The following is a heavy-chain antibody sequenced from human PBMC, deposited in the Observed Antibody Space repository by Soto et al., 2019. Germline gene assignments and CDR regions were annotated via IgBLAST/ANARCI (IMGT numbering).Heavy chain of an antibody. Sequence: PSQTLSLTCAISGDSVSGNSAAWNWIRQSPSRGLEWLGRTYYRSRWYNDYAVSVKSRITINPDTSKNQFSLQLNSVTPEDTAVYYCARDPGIAAAGPYYYGMDVWGQGTTVTVSS. CDR3: ARDPGIAAAGPYYYGMDV. CDR2: TYYRSRWYN. D-gene: IGHD6-13*01. V-gene: IGHV6-1*01. CDR1: GDSVSGNSAA. J-gene: IGHJ6*02.